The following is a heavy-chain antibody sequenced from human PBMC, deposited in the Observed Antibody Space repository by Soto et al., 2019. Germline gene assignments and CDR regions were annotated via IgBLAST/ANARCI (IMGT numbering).Heavy chain of an antibody. CDR2: ISSDRSKI. V-gene: IGHV3-30*18. J-gene: IGHJ4*02. CDR1: GFTFSSYA. Sequence: GGSLRLSCAASGFTFSSYAMSWVRQAPGKGLEWVALISSDRSKINYVDSVKGRFTISRDNSKNTLYLQMNSLRAEDTAVYYCAKRGFCSGGSCYSFHFDSWGQGTLVTVYS. D-gene: IGHD2-15*01. CDR3: AKRGFCSGGSCYSFHFDS.